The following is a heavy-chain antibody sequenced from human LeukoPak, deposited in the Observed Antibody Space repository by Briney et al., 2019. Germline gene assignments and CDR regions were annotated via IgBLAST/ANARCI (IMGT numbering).Heavy chain of an antibody. Sequence: GASVKVSCKASGYTFNSYGISWVRQAPGQGLEWMGWIIAYNGNANYAQKLQGRVTMTTDTSTSTAYMELRSLRSDDTAVYYCARHLLGRYQLLLDYWGQGTLVTVSS. CDR1: GYTFNSYG. J-gene: IGHJ4*02. V-gene: IGHV1-18*04. D-gene: IGHD2-2*01. CDR3: ARHLLGRYQLLLDY. CDR2: IIAYNGNA.